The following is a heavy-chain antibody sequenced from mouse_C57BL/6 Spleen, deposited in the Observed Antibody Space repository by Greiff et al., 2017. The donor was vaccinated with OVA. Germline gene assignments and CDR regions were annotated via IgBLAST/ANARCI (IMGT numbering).Heavy chain of an antibody. J-gene: IGHJ1*03. D-gene: IGHD1-1*01. CDR2: IYPGSGST. CDR1: GYTFTSYW. Sequence: QVQLQQSGAELVKPGASVKMSCKASGYTFTSYWITWVKQRPGHGLEWIGDIYPGSGSTNYNEKFKGKATLTVDTSSRTAYMQLSSLTSEDSAVYYCARGDYYYGSSYGGYFDVWGTGTTVTVSS. CDR3: ARGDYYYGSSYGGYFDV. V-gene: IGHV1-55*01.